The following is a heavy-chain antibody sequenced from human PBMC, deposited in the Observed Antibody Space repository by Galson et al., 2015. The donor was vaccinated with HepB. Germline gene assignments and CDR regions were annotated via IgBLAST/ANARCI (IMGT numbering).Heavy chain of an antibody. CDR1: GFTFSSYA. CDR3: ARNLYFDWFMEGGYFDY. CDR2: ISYDGSNK. J-gene: IGHJ4*02. V-gene: IGHV3-30-3*01. Sequence: SLRLSCAASGFTFSSYAMHWVRQAPGKGLEWVAVISYDGSNKYYADSVKGRFTISRDNSKNTLYLQMNSLRAEDTAVYYCARNLYFDWFMEGGYFDYWGQGTLVTVSS. D-gene: IGHD3-9*01.